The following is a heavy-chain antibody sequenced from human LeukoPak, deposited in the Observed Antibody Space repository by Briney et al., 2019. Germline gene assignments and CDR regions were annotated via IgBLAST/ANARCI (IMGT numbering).Heavy chain of an antibody. CDR3: ATDLPAIVATTPFDY. CDR1: GYTFTGYY. D-gene: IGHD5-12*01. J-gene: IGHJ4*02. V-gene: IGHV1-2*02. Sequence: ASVKVSCKASGYTFTGYYMHWVRQAPGQGLEWMGWINPNSGGTNYAQKFQGRVTMTRDTSISTAYMELSRLRSDDTAVYYCATDLPAIVATTPFDYWGQGTLVTVSS. CDR2: INPNSGGT.